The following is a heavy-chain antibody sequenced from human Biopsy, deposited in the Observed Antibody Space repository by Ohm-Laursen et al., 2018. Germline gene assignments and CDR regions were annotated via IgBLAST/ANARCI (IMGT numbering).Heavy chain of an antibody. CDR1: GYTLNELS. CDR3: AADINVWNVNY. V-gene: IGHV1-24*01. J-gene: IGHJ4*02. D-gene: IGHD1-1*01. CDR2: FAPENGKT. Sequence: ASVKVSCKVSGYTLNELSMHWVRQAPGRGLEWMGGFAPENGKTIYAQKFQGRITMTEDTSTDTAYMELSSLRSEDTAVYYCAADINVWNVNYWGQGTQVTVSS.